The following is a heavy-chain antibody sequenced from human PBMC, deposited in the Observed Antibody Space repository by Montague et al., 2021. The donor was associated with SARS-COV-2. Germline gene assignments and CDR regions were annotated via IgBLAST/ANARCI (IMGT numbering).Heavy chain of an antibody. J-gene: IGHJ6*02. Sequence: SETLSLTCTVSGGSISSYYWSWIRQSAGKGLERIGRIHTSGSTDYNPSLNSRVPMSVDTYKNQFSLKLSSVTAADTAVYYCASGKYYDSWSGYYSHEYVSGMDVWGQGTTVTVSS. V-gene: IGHV4-4*07. D-gene: IGHD3-3*01. CDR2: IHTSGST. CDR3: ASGKYYDSWSGYYSHEYVSGMDV. CDR1: GGSISSYY.